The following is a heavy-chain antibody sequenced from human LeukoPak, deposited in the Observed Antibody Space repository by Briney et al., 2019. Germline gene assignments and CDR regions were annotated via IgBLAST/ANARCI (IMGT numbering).Heavy chain of an antibody. V-gene: IGHV3-23*01. D-gene: IGHD6-13*01. CDR1: GFDFNDFA. CDR3: ARQPSIAAVLSQI. J-gene: IGHJ4*02. CDR2: MSGSGDTT. Sequence: PGGSLRLSCAASGFDFNDFAMTWVRQAPGKGLEWVSSMSGSGDTTQYAPSVKGRFTISRDNAKKTLYLEMNSLRVEDTAIYYCARQPSIAAVLSQIWGQGTLVTVSS.